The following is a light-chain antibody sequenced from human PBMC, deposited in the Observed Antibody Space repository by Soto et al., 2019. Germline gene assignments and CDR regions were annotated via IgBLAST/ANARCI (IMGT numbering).Light chain of an antibody. J-gene: IGLJ2*01. CDR1: SSDVGGYNY. CDR2: DVN. CDR3: SSYTSSTTLVV. Sequence: QSALTQPASVSASPGQSITISCTGTSSDVGGYNYVSWYQQYPGTAPKLMIHDVNIRHSGVSDRFAGSKSGNTASLSISGLQSEDEADYYCSSYTSSTTLVVFGGGTQLTVL. V-gene: IGLV2-14*01.